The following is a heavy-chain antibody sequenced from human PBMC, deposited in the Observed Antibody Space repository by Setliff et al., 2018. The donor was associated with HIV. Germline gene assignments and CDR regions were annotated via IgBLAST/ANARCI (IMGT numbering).Heavy chain of an antibody. J-gene: IGHJ4*02. CDR3: AGGMLTGYYTFGADY. V-gene: IGHV1-69*05. CDR2: IIPIFGTT. Sequence: SVKVSCKASGGTFSSYAISWVRQAPGQGLEWMGGIIPIFGTTNYAQKFQGRVTITTDESTTTAYMELSSLRSEDTALYYCAGGMLTGYYTFGADYWGQGTQVTVSS. CDR1: GGTFSSYA. D-gene: IGHD3-9*01.